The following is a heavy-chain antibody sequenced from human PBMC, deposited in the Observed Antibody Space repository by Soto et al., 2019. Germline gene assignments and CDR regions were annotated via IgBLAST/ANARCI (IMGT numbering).Heavy chain of an antibody. CDR1: GFTVSSNY. Sequence: EVQLVESGGGLVQPGGSLRLSCAASGFTVSSNYMSWVRQAPGKGLEWVSVIYSGGSTYYADSVKGRFTISRDNSKNTLYLQMNSLRAEDTAVYYCARESLGELSLSTEPYYFYYWGQGTLVTVSS. J-gene: IGHJ4*02. CDR2: IYSGGST. CDR3: ARESLGELSLSTEPYYFYY. D-gene: IGHD3-16*02. V-gene: IGHV3-66*01.